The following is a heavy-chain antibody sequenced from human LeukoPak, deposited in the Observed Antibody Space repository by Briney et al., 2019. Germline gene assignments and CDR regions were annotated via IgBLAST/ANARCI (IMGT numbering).Heavy chain of an antibody. CDR3: VRDWDY. J-gene: IGHJ4*02. CDR2: IRGKANSYAT. CDR1: GFTFGDSP. V-gene: IGHV3-73*01. Sequence: GGSLRLSCAASGFTFGDSPMHWVRQASGKGLEWVGRIRGKANSYATGYAASLKGRFTISRDDSKNSAYLQMNSLDTEDTAVYYCVRDWDYWGQGALVTVSS. D-gene: IGHD5-24*01.